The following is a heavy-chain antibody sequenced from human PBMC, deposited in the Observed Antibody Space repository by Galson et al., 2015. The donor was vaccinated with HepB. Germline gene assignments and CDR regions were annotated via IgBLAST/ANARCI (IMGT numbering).Heavy chain of an antibody. V-gene: IGHV3-7*03. D-gene: IGHD2-2*01. CDR3: ARVGLGYCSSTRCQNWFDP. J-gene: IGHJ5*02. Sequence: SLRLSCAASGFTFSTYWMSWVRQAPGKGLEWVANIKQDGSEEHYVDSVKGRFTISRDNAKNSLYLQMNSLRAEDTAVYYCARVGLGYCSSTRCQNWFDPWGQGTLVTVSS. CDR2: IKQDGSEE. CDR1: GFTFSTYW.